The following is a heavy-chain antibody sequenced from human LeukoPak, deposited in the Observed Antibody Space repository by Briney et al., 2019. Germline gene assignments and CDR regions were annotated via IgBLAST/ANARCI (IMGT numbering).Heavy chain of an antibody. Sequence: AASVKVSCKASGYTFTSYYMHWVRQAPGQGLEWMGIINPSGGSTSYAQKFQGRVTMTRDTSTSTVYMELSSLRSEDTAVYYCARDSRRAGGILRFLEWSLNWFDPWGRGTLVTVSS. D-gene: IGHD3-3*01. CDR3: ARDSRRAGGILRFLEWSLNWFDP. V-gene: IGHV1-46*01. J-gene: IGHJ5*02. CDR2: INPSGGST. CDR1: GYTFTSYY.